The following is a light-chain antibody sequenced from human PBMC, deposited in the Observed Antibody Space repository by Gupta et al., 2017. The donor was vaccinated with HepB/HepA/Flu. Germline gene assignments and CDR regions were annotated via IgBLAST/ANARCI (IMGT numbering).Light chain of an antibody. CDR1: QGIRSD. Sequence: DIHMTQFPSSLSASAGDRVTITCRASQGIRSDLDWYQQRPGETPKRLIYASSNLQSGVPPRFSGSGSGTDFTLTISGLQPEDIATYYCRQDDSFPWTFGQGTRVEIK. CDR2: ASS. V-gene: IGKV1-17*01. J-gene: IGKJ1*01. CDR3: RQDDSFPWT.